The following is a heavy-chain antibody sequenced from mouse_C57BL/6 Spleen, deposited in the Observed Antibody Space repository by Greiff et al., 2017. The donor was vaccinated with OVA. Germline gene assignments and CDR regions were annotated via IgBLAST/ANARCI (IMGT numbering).Heavy chain of an antibody. Sequence: QVQLQQPGAELVMPGASVKLSCKASGYTFTSYWLHWVKQRPGQGLEWIGAIDPSDSYTKYNQKFKGKSTLTVAKSSSTAYMQLSSLTSEDSAVYYCARGYYGSRGYFDVWGTGTTVTVSS. D-gene: IGHD1-1*01. CDR3: ARGYYGSRGYFDV. CDR1: GYTFTSYW. J-gene: IGHJ1*03. CDR2: IDPSDSYT. V-gene: IGHV1-69*01.